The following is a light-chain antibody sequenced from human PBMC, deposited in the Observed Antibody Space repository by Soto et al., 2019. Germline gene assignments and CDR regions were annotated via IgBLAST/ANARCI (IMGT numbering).Light chain of an antibody. CDR3: MQPLQTTWT. CDR1: QSLLHSNGYHY. CDR2: LGS. J-gene: IGKJ1*01. Sequence: EIVMTQSPVSLPVTPGEPASISCRSSQSLLHSNGYHYLDWYLQKPGQSPQLLIYLGSIRAPGVPDRLSGSGSGTAFTPTVSRVEAEDVGVYYCMQPLQTTWTFGRGTKVEIK. V-gene: IGKV2-28*01.